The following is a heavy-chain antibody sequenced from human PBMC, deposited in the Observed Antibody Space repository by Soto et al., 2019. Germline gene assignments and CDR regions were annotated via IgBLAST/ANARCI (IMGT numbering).Heavy chain of an antibody. CDR1: GGTFSSYA. Sequence: QVQLVQSGAEVKKPWASVKVSCKASGGTFSSYAISLVRQAPGQGLEWMGGIIPIFGTANYAQKFQGRVTITADESTSTAYMELSSLRSEDTAVYYCALYASSGYGAFDIWGQGTMVTVSS. D-gene: IGHD3-22*01. V-gene: IGHV1-69*01. CDR2: IIPIFGTA. J-gene: IGHJ3*02. CDR3: ALYASSGYGAFDI.